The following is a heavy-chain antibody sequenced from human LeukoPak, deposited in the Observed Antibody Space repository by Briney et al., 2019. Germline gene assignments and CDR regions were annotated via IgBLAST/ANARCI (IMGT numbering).Heavy chain of an antibody. CDR1: GFTFSSYG. V-gene: IGHV3-30*02. CDR2: IRYDGSNK. J-gene: IGHJ3*02. Sequence: GGSLRLSCAASGFTFSSYGMHWVRQAPGKGLEWVAFIRYDGSNKYYADSVKGRFTISRDNSKNTLYLQMNSLRAEDTAVYYCAKGGKYSYRGAFDIWGQGTMVTVSS. D-gene: IGHD5-18*01. CDR3: AKGGKYSYRGAFDI.